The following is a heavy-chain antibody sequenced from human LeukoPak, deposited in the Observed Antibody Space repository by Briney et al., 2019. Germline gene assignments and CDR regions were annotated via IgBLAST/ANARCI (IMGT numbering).Heavy chain of an antibody. CDR1: GSSFTSYW. Sequence: GASLKISYKGSGSSFTSYWIGWVRPMPGKGLGWMGIIYPGDSDTRYSPSFQGQVTISADKSITTAYLQWSSLEASDTAMYYCARHAGGDYYDSSGYYVYWGQGTLVTVSS. CDR2: IYPGDSDT. V-gene: IGHV5-51*01. D-gene: IGHD3-22*01. J-gene: IGHJ4*02. CDR3: ARHAGGDYYDSSGYYVY.